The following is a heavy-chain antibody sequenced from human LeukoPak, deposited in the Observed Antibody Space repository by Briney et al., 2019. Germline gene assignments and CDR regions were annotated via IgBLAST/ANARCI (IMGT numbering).Heavy chain of an antibody. Sequence: GGSLRLSCAASAFTFSDYGLHWVRQAPGEGLEWVAFIRYDGSYSYHADSVKDRFTISRDSSKNTLYLQMNSLRAEDTATYYCAKGRHYYDSGGYEYFQHWGQGTLVTVSS. D-gene: IGHD3-22*01. CDR2: IRYDGSYS. J-gene: IGHJ1*01. CDR3: AKGRHYYDSGGYEYFQH. CDR1: AFTFSDYG. V-gene: IGHV3-30*02.